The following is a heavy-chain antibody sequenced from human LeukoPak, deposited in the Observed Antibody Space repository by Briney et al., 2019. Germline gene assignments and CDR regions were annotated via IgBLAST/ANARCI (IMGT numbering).Heavy chain of an antibody. CDR2: SFQTGTT. V-gene: IGHV4-30-2*01. D-gene: IGHD3-22*01. J-gene: IGHJ3*02. Sequence: PSETLSLTCDISGGSISSGGCSWNWIRQPPGKGLEWIGYSFQTGTTYYNASLKSRVTISVDRSKNQFSLQLTSVTAADTAVYYCARSYDTSGYFHALHIWGQGTMVTVSS. CDR3: ARSYDTSGYFHALHI. CDR1: GGSISSGGCS.